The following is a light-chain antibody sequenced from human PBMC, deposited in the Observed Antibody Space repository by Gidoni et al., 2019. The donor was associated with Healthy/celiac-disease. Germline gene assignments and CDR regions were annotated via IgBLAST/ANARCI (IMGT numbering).Light chain of an antibody. CDR2: KAS. V-gene: IGKV1-5*03. J-gene: IGKJ2*01. Sequence: DIQMTQSPSTLSASVGERVTITCRASQSISSWLAWYQQKPGTAPKLLIYKASSLESGVPSRFSGSGSGTEFTLTISSLQPDDFATYYCQQYNSYPWTFGQGTKLEIK. CDR3: QQYNSYPWT. CDR1: QSISSW.